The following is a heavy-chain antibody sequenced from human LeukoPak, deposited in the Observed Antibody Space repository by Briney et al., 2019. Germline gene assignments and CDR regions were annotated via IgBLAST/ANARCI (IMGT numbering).Heavy chain of an antibody. J-gene: IGHJ6*03. CDR2: IYTSGST. Sequence: PSETLSLTCTVSGGSISSYNWSWIRQPAGKGLERIGRIYTSGSTNYNPSLKSRVTMSVDTSKNQFSLKLSSVTAADTAVYYCARDGVTTVITGDYYYYYYMDVWGKGTTVTISS. CDR1: GGSISSYN. D-gene: IGHD4-17*01. CDR3: ARDGVTTVITGDYYYYYYMDV. V-gene: IGHV4-4*07.